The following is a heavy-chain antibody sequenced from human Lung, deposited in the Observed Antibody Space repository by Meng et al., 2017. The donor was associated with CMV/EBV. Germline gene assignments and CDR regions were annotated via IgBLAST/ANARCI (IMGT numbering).Heavy chain of an antibody. Sequence: QVQLQQWGAGLLKPSETLSLTRAVYGGSFSGYYWSWIRQPPGKGLEWIGEINHSGSTNYNPSLKSRVTMSIDTSKKRFSLRLSSLTAADTAIYYCARIPDYHASGSHFDYWGRGTLVTVSS. J-gene: IGHJ4*02. CDR3: ARIPDYHASGSHFDY. CDR2: INHSGST. D-gene: IGHD3-10*01. V-gene: IGHV4-34*01. CDR1: GGSFSGYY.